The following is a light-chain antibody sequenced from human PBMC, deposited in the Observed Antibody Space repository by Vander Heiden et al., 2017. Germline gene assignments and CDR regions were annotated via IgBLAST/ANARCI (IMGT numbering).Light chain of an antibody. CDR3: QQLNSYPT. CDR2: AAS. J-gene: IGKJ3*01. CDR1: QGISSY. Sequence: DIQLTQSQSFLSASVGDRVTITCRASQGISSYLAWYQQKPGKAPKLLIYAASTLQSGVPSRFSGSGSGTEFTLTISSLQPEDFETYYCQQLNSYPTFGPGTKVDIK. V-gene: IGKV1-9*01.